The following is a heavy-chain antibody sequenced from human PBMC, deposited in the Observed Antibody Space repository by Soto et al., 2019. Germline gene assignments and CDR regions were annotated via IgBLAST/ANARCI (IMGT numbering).Heavy chain of an antibody. J-gene: IGHJ4*02. CDR3: ARDEAAGTVGY. Sequence: QVQLVESGGGVVQPGRSLRLSCAASGFTFSSYAMHWVRQAPGKGLEWVAVISYDGSNKYYADSVKGRFTISRDNSKNTLYLQMNSLRAEDTAVYYGARDEAAGTVGYWGQGTLVTVSS. D-gene: IGHD6-13*01. CDR2: ISYDGSNK. V-gene: IGHV3-30-3*01. CDR1: GFTFSSYA.